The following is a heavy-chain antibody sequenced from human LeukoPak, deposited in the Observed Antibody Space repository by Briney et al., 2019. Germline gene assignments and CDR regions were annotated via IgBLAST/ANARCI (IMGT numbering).Heavy chain of an antibody. CDR3: ARDQFYDFWSGYQYGGNWFDP. Sequence: SETLSLTCSVSGDSVTNYYWSWIRQPPGKGLEYIGYIFYRGNSNYSPSLKSRLTMSVDTSRNQLSLRLSSVTAADTAVYYCARDQFYDFWSGYQYGGNWFDPWGQGTLVIVSS. CDR1: GDSVTNYY. CDR2: IFYRGNS. V-gene: IGHV4-59*02. J-gene: IGHJ5*02. D-gene: IGHD3-3*01.